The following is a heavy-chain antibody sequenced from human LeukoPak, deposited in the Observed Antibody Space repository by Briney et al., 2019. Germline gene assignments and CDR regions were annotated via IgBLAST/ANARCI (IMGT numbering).Heavy chain of an antibody. V-gene: IGHV3-33*01. D-gene: IGHD3/OR15-3a*01. CDR1: GFTFSSYG. CDR2: IWYDGSNK. CDR3: ARDFRWTGGYFDY. J-gene: IGHJ4*02. Sequence: GRSLRLSCAASGFTFSSYGMHWVRQAPGKGLEWVAVIWYDGSNKYYADSVKGRFTISRDNSKNTLYLQMNSLRAEDTAVYYCARDFRWTGGYFDYWGQGTLVTVSS.